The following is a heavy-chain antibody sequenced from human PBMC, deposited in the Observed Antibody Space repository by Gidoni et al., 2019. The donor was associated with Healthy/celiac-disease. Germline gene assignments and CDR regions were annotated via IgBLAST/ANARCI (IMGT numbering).Heavy chain of an antibody. CDR3: AKAAIVVVVAAWIDY. V-gene: IGHV3-9*01. D-gene: IGHD2-15*01. CDR1: GFTFDDYA. CDR2: ISWSSGSL. Sequence: EVQLVESGGGLVKPGRSLRLSCAASGFTFDDYAMHWVRQDPGKGLDWVSGISWSSGSLGYADSVKGRFTISRDNAKNSLYLQMNSLRAEDTALYYCAKAAIVVVVAAWIDYWCQGTLVTVSS. J-gene: IGHJ4*02.